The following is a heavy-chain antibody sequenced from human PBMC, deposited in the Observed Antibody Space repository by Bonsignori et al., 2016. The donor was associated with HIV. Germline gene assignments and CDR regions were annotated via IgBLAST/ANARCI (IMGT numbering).Heavy chain of an antibody. J-gene: IGHJ1*01. CDR3: AKDPTAELISD. D-gene: IGHD2-2*01. CDR1: GFTFSGSG. CDR2: IRYDGNKE. Sequence: GGSLRLSCVASGFTFSGSGMRWVRQAPGKGLEWVTFIRYDGNKEYYADSVKGRFTISRDNSKNTVYLQMNNLRAEDTALYYCAKDPTAELISDWGQGTLVTVSS. V-gene: IGHV3-30*02.